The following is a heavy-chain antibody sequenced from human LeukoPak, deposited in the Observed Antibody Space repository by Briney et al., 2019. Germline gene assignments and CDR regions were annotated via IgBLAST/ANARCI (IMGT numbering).Heavy chain of an antibody. D-gene: IGHD2/OR15-2a*01. V-gene: IGHV3-48*04. Sequence: GGSLRLSCAASGFTFSSYSMNWVRQAPGKGLEWVSYISSNGITIYYADSVRGRFTVSRDNAKNSLYLQMNSLRAEDTAIYYCARETDSTLFDYWGQGTLVTVSS. CDR1: GFTFSSYS. CDR3: ARETDSTLFDY. J-gene: IGHJ4*02. CDR2: ISSNGITI.